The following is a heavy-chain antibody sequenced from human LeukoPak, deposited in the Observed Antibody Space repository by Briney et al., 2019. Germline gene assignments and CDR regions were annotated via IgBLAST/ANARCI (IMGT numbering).Heavy chain of an antibody. CDR3: ARELGESYCSGGSCYSYGRISYYYGMDV. V-gene: IGHV3-33*01. CDR2: IWYDGSSK. J-gene: IGHJ6*02. CDR1: GFIFSSYG. D-gene: IGHD2-15*01. Sequence: GRSLRLSCAASGFIFSSYGMHWVRQAPGKGLEWVAVIWYDGSSKYYADSVKGRFTISRDNSKNTLYLQMNSLRAEDTAVYYCARELGESYCSGGSCYSYGRISYYYGMDVWGQGTTVTVSS.